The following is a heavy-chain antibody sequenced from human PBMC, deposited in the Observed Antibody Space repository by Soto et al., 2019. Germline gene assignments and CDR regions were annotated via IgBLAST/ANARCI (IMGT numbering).Heavy chain of an antibody. D-gene: IGHD3-22*01. Sequence: QVQLVESGGGLVKTSGSLRIACAASGFTFSDYYMSWVRKAPGKGLEWVSYISSSGKTIYYADSVKGRLTTSRDNAKNSVYLQMNSLRSEDTALYFCAKMSSENYYDPVFSWGQGTLVTVSS. CDR1: GFTFSDYY. J-gene: IGHJ4*02. CDR2: ISSSGKTI. CDR3: AKMSSENYYDPVFS. V-gene: IGHV3-11*01.